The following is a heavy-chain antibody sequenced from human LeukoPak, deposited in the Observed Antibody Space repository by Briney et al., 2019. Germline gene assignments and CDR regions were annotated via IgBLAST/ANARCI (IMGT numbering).Heavy chain of an antibody. Sequence: PGGSLRLSCAASGFTFSSYWMHWVRQAPGKGLVWVSRINSDGSSTSYADSVKGRFTISRDNAKNTLYLQMNSLRAEDTAVYYCASVHSAYRYFDYWGQGTLVTVSS. CDR1: GFTFSSYW. CDR3: ASVHSAYRYFDY. V-gene: IGHV3-74*01. J-gene: IGHJ4*02. D-gene: IGHD5-12*01. CDR2: INSDGSST.